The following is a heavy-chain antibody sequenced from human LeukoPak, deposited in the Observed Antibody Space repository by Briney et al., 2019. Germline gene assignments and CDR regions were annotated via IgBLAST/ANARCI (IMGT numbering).Heavy chain of an antibody. D-gene: IGHD2-15*01. J-gene: IGHJ6*03. V-gene: IGHV1-69*05. CDR1: GGTFSSYA. CDR3: ARDLEDIVVVVAANRYERYYYYYMDV. Sequence: ASVKVSCKASGGTFSSYAISWVRQAPGQGLEWMGRIIPIFGTANHAQKFQGRVTITTDESTSTAYMELSSLRSEDTAVYYCARDLEDIVVVVAANRYERYYYYYMDVWGKGTTVTVSS. CDR2: IIPIFGTA.